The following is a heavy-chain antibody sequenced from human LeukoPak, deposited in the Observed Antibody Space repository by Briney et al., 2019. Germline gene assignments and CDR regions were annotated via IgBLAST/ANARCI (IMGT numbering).Heavy chain of an antibody. Sequence: SETLSLTCAVSGYSISSGYYWGWIRQPPGKGPEWIGSIYHSGSTYYNPSLKSRIIISVDTSKNQFSLKLSSVTAADTAVYYCARVVRYCSGSSCYWFDYWGQGTLVTVSS. CDR1: GYSISSGYY. V-gene: IGHV4-38-2*01. CDR2: IYHSGST. CDR3: ARVVRYCSGSSCYWFDY. D-gene: IGHD2-15*01. J-gene: IGHJ4*02.